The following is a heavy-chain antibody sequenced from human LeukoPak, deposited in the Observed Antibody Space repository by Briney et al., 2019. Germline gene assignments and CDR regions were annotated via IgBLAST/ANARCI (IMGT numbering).Heavy chain of an antibody. Sequence: GASLRLSCAASGFTFSSYAMSWVRQAPGKGLEWVSAISGSGGSTYYADSVKGRFTISRDNSKNTLYLQMNSLRAEDTAVYYCAKDRGARYQLLSGYYWGREPWSPSPQ. CDR1: GFTFSSYA. D-gene: IGHD2-2*01. J-gene: IGHJ4*02. CDR2: ISGSGGST. V-gene: IGHV3-23*01. CDR3: AKDRGARYQLLSGYY.